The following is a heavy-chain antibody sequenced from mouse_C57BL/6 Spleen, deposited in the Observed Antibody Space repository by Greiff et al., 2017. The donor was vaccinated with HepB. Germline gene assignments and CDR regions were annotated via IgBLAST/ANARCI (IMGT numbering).Heavy chain of an antibody. Sequence: QVQLQQSGAELMKPGASVKLSCKATGYTFTGYWIEWVKQRPGHGLEWIGEILPGSGSTNYNEKFKGKATFTADTSSNTAYMQRSSLTTEDSAIYYCARWYNDVPYAMDYWGQGTSVTVSS. CDR3: ARWYNDVPYAMDY. V-gene: IGHV1-9*01. D-gene: IGHD1-3*01. J-gene: IGHJ4*01. CDR2: ILPGSGST. CDR1: GYTFTGYW.